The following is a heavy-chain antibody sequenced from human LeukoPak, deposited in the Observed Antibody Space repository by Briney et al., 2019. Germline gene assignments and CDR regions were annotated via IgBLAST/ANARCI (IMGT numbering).Heavy chain of an antibody. CDR2: FDPEDGET. D-gene: IGHD3-22*01. CDR3: ATGSSTSGYFSRDY. V-gene: IGHV1-24*01. Sequence: ASVKVSCKVSGYTLTELSMHWVRQAPGKGLEWMGGFDPEDGETIYAQKFQGRVTMTEDTSTDTAYMELSSLRSEDTTVYYCATGSSTSGYFSRDYWGQGTLVTVSS. CDR1: GYTLTELS. J-gene: IGHJ4*02.